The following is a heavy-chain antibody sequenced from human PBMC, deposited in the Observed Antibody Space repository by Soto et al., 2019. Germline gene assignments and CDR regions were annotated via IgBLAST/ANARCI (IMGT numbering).Heavy chain of an antibody. CDR2: ISYTGDT. Sequence: LSLTCTVSGDSVSSDSYFWTWIRRPPGKGLEWIAYISYTGDTNYNPSLKSRVTISVDTSTNQFFLTLTSVTAADTAVYFCARIIVGVTVDLWGQGSLVTVPQ. J-gene: IGHJ5*02. D-gene: IGHD1-26*01. CDR1: GDSVSSDSYF. V-gene: IGHV4-61*01. CDR3: ARIIVGVTVDL.